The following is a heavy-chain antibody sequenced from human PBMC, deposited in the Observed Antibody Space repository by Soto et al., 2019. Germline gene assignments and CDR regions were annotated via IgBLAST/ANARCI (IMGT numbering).Heavy chain of an antibody. CDR1: GSSVSSSSYY. Sequence: SETLSLTCTVSGSSVSSSSYYWGWIRQPPGKGLEWIGSIYYSGTTYYNPSLKSRVTISEDTSKNQFSLKLSSVTAADTAVFYCARCISCKTTSCYFDYWGPGNLVTVSS. D-gene: IGHD2-2*01. J-gene: IGHJ4*02. CDR3: ARCISCKTTSCYFDY. V-gene: IGHV4-39*01. CDR2: IYYSGTT.